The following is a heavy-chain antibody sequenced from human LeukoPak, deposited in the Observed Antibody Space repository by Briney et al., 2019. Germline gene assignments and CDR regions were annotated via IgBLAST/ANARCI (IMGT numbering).Heavy chain of an antibody. D-gene: IGHD4-17*01. Sequence: PGGSLRLSCAASGFIFSNYAMTWVRQAPGKGLEWVSSSGSTTDYSDSVKGRFTISRDNSKNTLYLQMNSLRADDTAVYYCTRDSSYGDYSTAFDYLGQGALVTVSS. CDR3: TRDSSYGDYSTAFDY. V-gene: IGHV3-23*01. J-gene: IGHJ4*02. CDR2: SGSTT. CDR1: GFIFSNYA.